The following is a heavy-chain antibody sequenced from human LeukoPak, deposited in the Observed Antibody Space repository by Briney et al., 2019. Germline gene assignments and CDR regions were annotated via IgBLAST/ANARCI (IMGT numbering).Heavy chain of an antibody. CDR1: GGSISSNSYY. J-gene: IGHJ3*02. D-gene: IGHD4-17*01. V-gene: IGHV4-39*01. Sequence: SETLSLTCTVSGGSISSNSYYWGWIRQPPGKGLKWIGSIYYSGSTYYNPSLKSRVTISVDTSKNQFSLKLSSVTAADTAVYYCARVPPDYGDYDHDAFDIWGQGTMVTVSS. CDR3: ARVPPDYGDYDHDAFDI. CDR2: IYYSGST.